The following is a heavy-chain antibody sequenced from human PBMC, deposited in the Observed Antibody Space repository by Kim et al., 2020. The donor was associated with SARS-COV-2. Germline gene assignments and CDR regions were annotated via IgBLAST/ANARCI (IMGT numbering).Heavy chain of an antibody. CDR2: IYSGGST. V-gene: IGHV3-53*04. J-gene: IGHJ6*02. CDR1: GFTVSSNY. D-gene: IGHD2-21*02. Sequence: GGSLRLSCAASGFTVSSNYMSWVRQAPGKGLEWVSVIYSGGSTYYADSVKGRFTISRHNSKNTLYLKMNSLRAEDTAVYYCARDRGHDFQTPGYYYYGMDVWGQGTTVTVSS. CDR3: ARDRGHDFQTPGYYYYGMDV.